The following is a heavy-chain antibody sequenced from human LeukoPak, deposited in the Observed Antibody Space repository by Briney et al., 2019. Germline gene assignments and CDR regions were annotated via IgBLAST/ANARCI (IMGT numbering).Heavy chain of an antibody. J-gene: IGHJ3*02. Sequence: GGSLRLSCAASGFTLSGYALHWVRQAPGKGLEWVAVISYDGDNKYYADSVKGRFTISRDNSKNTLYLQMNSLRAEDTAVYYCAKDERSAMTNYAFDIWGQGTMVTVSS. CDR1: GFTLSGYA. CDR2: ISYDGDNK. D-gene: IGHD2-2*01. CDR3: AKDERSAMTNYAFDI. V-gene: IGHV3-30-3*01.